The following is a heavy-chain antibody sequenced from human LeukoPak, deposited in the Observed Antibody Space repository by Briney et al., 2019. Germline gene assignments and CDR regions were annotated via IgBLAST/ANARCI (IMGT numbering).Heavy chain of an antibody. J-gene: IGHJ5*02. CDR1: GYTFTSYD. V-gene: IGHV1-69*04. CDR2: IIPILGIA. D-gene: IGHD2-2*02. Sequence: GASVKVSCKASGYTFTSYDINWVRQATGQGLEWMGRIIPILGIANYAQKFQGRVTITADKSTSTAYMELSSLRSEDTAVYYCASSRSYQLLYGRNWFDPWGQGTLVTVSS. CDR3: ASSRSYQLLYGRNWFDP.